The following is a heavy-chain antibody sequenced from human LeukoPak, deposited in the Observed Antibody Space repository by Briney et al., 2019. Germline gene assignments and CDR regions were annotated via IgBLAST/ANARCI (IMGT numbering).Heavy chain of an antibody. Sequence: GGSLRLSCAASGFTFSSYWMSWVRQAQGKGLEWVANIKQDGSEKYYVDSVKGRFTISRDNAKNSLYLQMNSLRAEDTAVYYCARGARSGYAKYWGQGTLVTVSS. CDR3: ARGARSGYAKY. CDR1: GFTFSSYW. J-gene: IGHJ4*02. CDR2: IKQDGSEK. D-gene: IGHD5-12*01. V-gene: IGHV3-7*01.